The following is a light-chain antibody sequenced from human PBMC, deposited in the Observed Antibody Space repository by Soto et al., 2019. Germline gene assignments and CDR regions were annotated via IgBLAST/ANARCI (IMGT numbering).Light chain of an antibody. CDR2: GAS. CDR3: QQYGSSPLWT. Sequence: EIALTQSPGTLSLSLGERATLSCRASQSVTSRDLAWYQQKPGQAPRLLIYGASIRATGIPDRFSGSGSGTDFTLTISRLEPEDFAVYYCQQYGSSPLWTFGQGTKVDI. J-gene: IGKJ1*01. CDR1: QSVTSRD. V-gene: IGKV3-20*01.